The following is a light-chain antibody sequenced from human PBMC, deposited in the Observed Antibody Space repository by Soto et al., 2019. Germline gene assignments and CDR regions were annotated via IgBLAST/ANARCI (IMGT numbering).Light chain of an antibody. CDR2: AAS. V-gene: IGKV1-39*01. J-gene: IGKJ5*01. CDR1: HSISNH. CDR3: LQHNSYPIT. Sequence: DIQMTQSPSSLSASVEDRVIITCRASHSISNHLNWYQQKPGKAPKLLIFAASSLQSGVPSRFSGSRSGPDFTLTISSLQPEDFATYYCLQHNSYPITFGQGTRREIK.